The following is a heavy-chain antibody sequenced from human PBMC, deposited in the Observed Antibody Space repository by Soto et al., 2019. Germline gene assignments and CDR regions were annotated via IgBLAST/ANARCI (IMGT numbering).Heavy chain of an antibody. CDR2: ISSSSSYI. V-gene: IGHV3-21*01. CDR3: ARGRLVEYSSSSGAPGGYYFDY. Sequence: GESLKISCAASGFTFSSYSMNWVRQAPGKGLEWVSSISSSSSYIYYADSVKGRFTISRDNAKNSLYLQMNSLRAEDTAVYYCARGRLVEYSSSSGAPGGYYFDYWGQGTLVTVSS. D-gene: IGHD6-6*01. J-gene: IGHJ4*02. CDR1: GFTFSSYS.